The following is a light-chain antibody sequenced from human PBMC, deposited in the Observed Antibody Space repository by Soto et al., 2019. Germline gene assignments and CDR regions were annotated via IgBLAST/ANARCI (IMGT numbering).Light chain of an antibody. CDR1: QSVSSSY. J-gene: IGKJ3*01. CDR3: QHYGTSAI. V-gene: IGKV3-20*01. CDR2: GAS. Sequence: EIVLTQSPGTLSLSPGERATLSCRASQSVSSSYLAWYQQKPGQAPRLLIYGASSRATGIPDRFSVSASGTDFPLTISRLEPEDFAVYYCQHYGTSAIFGPGTKVDIK.